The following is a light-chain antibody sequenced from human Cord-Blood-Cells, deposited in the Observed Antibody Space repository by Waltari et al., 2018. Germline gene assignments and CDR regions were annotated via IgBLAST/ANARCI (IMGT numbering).Light chain of an antibody. V-gene: IGKV1-33*01. CDR1: QDISNY. CDR2: DAS. CDR3: QQYDNLPLT. Sequence: DIQMTQSPSSLSASVGDRVTITCQASQDISNYLTWYQQKPGKAHKLLIYDASNLETGVPSRFSGSGSGTDFTFTISSLQPEDIATYYCQQYDNLPLTFGGGTKVEIK. J-gene: IGKJ4*01.